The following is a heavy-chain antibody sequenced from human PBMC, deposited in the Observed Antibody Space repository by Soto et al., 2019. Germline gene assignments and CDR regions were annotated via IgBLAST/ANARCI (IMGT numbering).Heavy chain of an antibody. D-gene: IGHD3-16*02. Sequence: GGSLRLSCAASGFTFSSYAIHWVRQASGKGVAWLAVISYDGNSKYYADYVKGRFTISRDNSKNTLYLQMNSLRPKDTSVYYCAKYPVADYVWGSYRPSTYFDFWGQGTLVTVSS. J-gene: IGHJ4*02. CDR1: GFTFSSYA. CDR3: AKYPVADYVWGSYRPSTYFDF. V-gene: IGHV3-30*18. CDR2: ISYDGNSK.